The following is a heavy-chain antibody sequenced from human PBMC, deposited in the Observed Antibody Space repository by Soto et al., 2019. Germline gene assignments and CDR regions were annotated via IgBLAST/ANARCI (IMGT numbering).Heavy chain of an antibody. Sequence: PGGSLRLSCAASGFTFSSYAMHWVRQAPGKGLEWVSVISGSGGSTYYADSVKGRFTISRDNSKNTLYLQMNSLRAEDTAVYYCAKDPGYSSSGPEDYWGQGTLVTVSS. CDR1: GFTFSSYA. D-gene: IGHD6-6*01. J-gene: IGHJ4*02. CDR2: ISGSGGST. CDR3: AKDPGYSSSGPEDY. V-gene: IGHV3-23*01.